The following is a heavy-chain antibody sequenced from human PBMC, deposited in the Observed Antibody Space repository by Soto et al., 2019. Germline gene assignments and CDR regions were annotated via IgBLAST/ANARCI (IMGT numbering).Heavy chain of an antibody. CDR3: AKRSGAGGHFDY. CDR1: GFTFTNYA. CDR2: VSSGGST. D-gene: IGHD2-15*01. Sequence: GSLRLSCAASGFTFTNYAMGWVRQAPGKGLEWVSVVSSGGSTYYADSVTGRFTVSRDNSKNTLSLQMNSLRAEDTAVYYCAKRSGAGGHFDYWGQGALVTSPQ. V-gene: IGHV3-23*01. J-gene: IGHJ4*02.